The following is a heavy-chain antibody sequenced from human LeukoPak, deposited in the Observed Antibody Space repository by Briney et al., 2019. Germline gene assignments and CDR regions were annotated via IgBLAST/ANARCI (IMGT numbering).Heavy chain of an antibody. D-gene: IGHD3-10*01. CDR2: ISSSSSTI. CDR1: GFTFSSYS. Sequence: PGGSLRLSCAASGFTFSSYSMNWVRQAPGKGLEWVSYISSSSSTIYYADSVKGRFTISRDNAKNSLYLQMNSLRAEDTAVYYCARVPSYGSGSYSVDYWGQGTLVTVSS. V-gene: IGHV3-48*01. J-gene: IGHJ4*02. CDR3: ARVPSYGSGSYSVDY.